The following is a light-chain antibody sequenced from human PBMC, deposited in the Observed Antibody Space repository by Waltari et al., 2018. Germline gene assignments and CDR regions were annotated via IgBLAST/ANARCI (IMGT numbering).Light chain of an antibody. CDR3: AAWDDSLGGPYVV. CDR2: SNE. Sequence: QSVLTQPPSASGTPGQRVTISCSGSSSNIGGNSVNWYQHLPGTAPKLLIYSNERRPSGVADRFSGSKAGTSDSLGISGLQSEDEADYYCAAWDDSLGGPYVVFGGGTKLTVL. J-gene: IGLJ2*01. V-gene: IGLV1-44*01. CDR1: SSNIGGNS.